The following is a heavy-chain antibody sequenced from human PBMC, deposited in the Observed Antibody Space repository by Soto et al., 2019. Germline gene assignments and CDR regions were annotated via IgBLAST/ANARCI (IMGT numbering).Heavy chain of an antibody. CDR2: IIPIFGTA. CDR3: ARVGYNWNYYYYYGMDV. J-gene: IGHJ6*02. V-gene: IGHV1-69*12. CDR1: GGTFSSYA. Sequence: QVQLVQSGAEVKKPGSSVRVSCKASGGTFSSYAISWVRQAPGQGLEWMGGIIPIFGTANYAQKFQGRVTITADESTSTAYMELSSLRSEVTAVYYCARVGYNWNYYYYYGMDVWGQGTTVTVSS. D-gene: IGHD1-20*01.